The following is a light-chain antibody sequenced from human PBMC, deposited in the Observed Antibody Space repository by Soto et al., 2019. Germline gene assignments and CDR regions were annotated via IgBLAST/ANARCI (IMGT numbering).Light chain of an antibody. CDR2: ENN. Sequence: QSVLTHPRSVSAAPGRKVTISCSGSSSNIGNNYVSWYQQLPGTAPKLLIYENNKRPSGIPDRFSGSKSGTSATLGITGLQTGDEADYYCGTWDSSLSAYVFGTGTKVTVL. CDR1: SSNIGNNY. CDR3: GTWDSSLSAYV. J-gene: IGLJ1*01. V-gene: IGLV1-51*02.